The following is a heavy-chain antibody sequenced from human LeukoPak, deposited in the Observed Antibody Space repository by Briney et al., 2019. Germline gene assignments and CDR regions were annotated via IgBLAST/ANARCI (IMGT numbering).Heavy chain of an antibody. D-gene: IGHD3-10*01. CDR2: ISDSGGST. CDR1: GFTFSSYA. CDR3: AKSNYYGSGSYAPFDY. V-gene: IGHV3-23*01. J-gene: IGHJ4*02. Sequence: PGGSLRLSCAASGFTFSSYAMSWVRQAPGKGLEWVSAISDSGGSTYYADSVKGRFTISRDNSKNTLYLQMNSLRAEDTAVYYCAKSNYYGSGSYAPFDYWGQGTLVTVSS.